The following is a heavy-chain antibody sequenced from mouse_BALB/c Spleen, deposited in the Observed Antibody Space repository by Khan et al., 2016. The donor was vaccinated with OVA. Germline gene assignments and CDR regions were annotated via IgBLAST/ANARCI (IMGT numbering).Heavy chain of an antibody. CDR3: ARKNGSDFDY. D-gene: IGHD1-1*01. CDR1: GYSFTDYF. J-gene: IGHJ2*01. V-gene: IGHV1-20*02. CDR2: INPHIGET. Sequence: VQLKQSGPELVKPGASVKISCKASGYSFTDYFMNWVMQSHGKSLEWIGRINPHIGETLYNQKFKGKATLTVDESSRTVHMELRSLASEDSAVYYCARKNGSDFDYWGQGTTLTVSS.